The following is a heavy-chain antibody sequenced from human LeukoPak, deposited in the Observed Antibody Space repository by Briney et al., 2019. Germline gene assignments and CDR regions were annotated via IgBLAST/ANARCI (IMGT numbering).Heavy chain of an antibody. CDR2: IIPIFGTA. V-gene: IGHV1-69*06. D-gene: IGHD1-1*01. J-gene: IGHJ4*02. CDR1: GGTFSSYA. Sequence: ASVKVSFKASGGTFSSYAISWVRQAPGQGLEWMGGIIPIFGTANYAQKFQGRVTITADKSTSTAYMELSSLRSEDTAVYYCASKLERVLRDYFDYWGQGTLVTVSS. CDR3: ASKLERVLRDYFDY.